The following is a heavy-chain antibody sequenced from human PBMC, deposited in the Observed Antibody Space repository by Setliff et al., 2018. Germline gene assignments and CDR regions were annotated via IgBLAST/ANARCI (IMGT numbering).Heavy chain of an antibody. CDR2: IYHSGST. J-gene: IGHJ5*02. D-gene: IGHD3-10*01. V-gene: IGHV4-4*02. Sequence: SETLSLTCAVSGGSISSSNWWSWVRQPPGKGLEWIGSIYHSGSTYYNPSLKSRVTISVDTSKNQFSLKLSSVTAADTAVYYCARHVNGSGKYYNWFDPWGQGTLVTVSS. CDR3: ARHVNGSGKYYNWFDP. CDR1: GGSISSSNW.